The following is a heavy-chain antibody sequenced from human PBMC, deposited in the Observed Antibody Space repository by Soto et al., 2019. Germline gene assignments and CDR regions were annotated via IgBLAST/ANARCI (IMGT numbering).Heavy chain of an antibody. CDR2: INHSGST. V-gene: IGHV4-34*01. J-gene: IGHJ4*02. D-gene: IGHD4-4*01. CDR3: EGVRGHDYSNY. Sequence: ETLSLTCAVYGGSFSGYYWSWIRQPPGKGLEWIGEINHSGSTNYNPSLKSRVTISVDTSKNQFSLKLSSVTAADTAVYYCEGVRGHDYSNYWGQGTLVTVSS. CDR1: GGSFSGYY.